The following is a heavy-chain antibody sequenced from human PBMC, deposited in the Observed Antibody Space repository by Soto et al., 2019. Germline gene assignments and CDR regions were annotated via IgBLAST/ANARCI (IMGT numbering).Heavy chain of an antibody. CDR1: GFTFSSYG. D-gene: IGHD3-3*01. V-gene: IGHV3-30*18. Sequence: PGGSLRLSCAASGFTFSSYGMHWVRQAPGKGLEWVAVISYDGSNKYYADNVKGRFTISRDNSKNTLYLQMNSLRAEDTDVYNNAKDTILEWSEKNPQYGMDVWGQGTTVTVSS. CDR3: AKDTILEWSEKNPQYGMDV. J-gene: IGHJ6*02. CDR2: ISYDGSNK.